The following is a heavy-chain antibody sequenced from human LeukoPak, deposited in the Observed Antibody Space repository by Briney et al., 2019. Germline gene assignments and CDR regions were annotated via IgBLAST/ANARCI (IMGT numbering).Heavy chain of an antibody. Sequence: ASVKVSCKASGYTFTNYFIHWVRQAPGQGLEWMGRINPNGGATNYAQKFQGRVTMTRDTSINTAYVELNSLRSDDTAVYYCARDLDGSRFDYWGQGTLVTVSS. CDR1: GYTFTNYF. CDR2: INPNGGAT. V-gene: IGHV1-2*06. CDR3: ARDLDGSRFDY. D-gene: IGHD1-26*01. J-gene: IGHJ4*02.